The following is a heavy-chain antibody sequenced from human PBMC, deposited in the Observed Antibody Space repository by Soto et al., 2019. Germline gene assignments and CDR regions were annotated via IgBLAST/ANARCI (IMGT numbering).Heavy chain of an antibody. Sequence: QVELVQSGAEVKKPGASLKISCKASGYTFTAYSMHWVRQAPGQRLEWMGWINAGDGSTKYSPKFQARVTITRDTSASTVYLELTSLTSEDRAVYFCARDHHSSLPYYFDIWGPGTQVTVSS. CDR2: INAGDGST. D-gene: IGHD6-19*01. V-gene: IGHV1-3*01. CDR1: GYTFTAYS. CDR3: ARDHHSSLPYYFDI. J-gene: IGHJ4*02.